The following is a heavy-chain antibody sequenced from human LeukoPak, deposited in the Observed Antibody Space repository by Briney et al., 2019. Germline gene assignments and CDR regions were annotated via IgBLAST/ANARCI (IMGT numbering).Heavy chain of an antibody. D-gene: IGHD4-17*01. V-gene: IGHV3-53*01. CDR3: ARFEYGDSHPDY. Sequence: GGSLRLSCAAYRFTVSSNYMSWVRQAPGKGLEWVSVIYSGGSTYYADSVKGRFTISRDNSKNTLYLQMNSLRAEDTAVYYCARFEYGDSHPDYWGQGTLVNVSS. J-gene: IGHJ4*02. CDR1: RFTVSSNY. CDR2: IYSGGST.